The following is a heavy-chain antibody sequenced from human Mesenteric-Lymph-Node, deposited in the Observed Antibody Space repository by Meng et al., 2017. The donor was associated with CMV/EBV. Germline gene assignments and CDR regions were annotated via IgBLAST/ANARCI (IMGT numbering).Heavy chain of an antibody. Sequence: SLPSAVYGGSLSTYYWSWIRQPPGKGLEWIGEINPSGSTNYNPSLKSRISMSVDTSKNQFSLKLSSVTAADTAVYFCARGRGGWNDYWGQGTLVTVSS. V-gene: IGHV4-34*01. D-gene: IGHD1-1*01. CDR2: INPSGST. J-gene: IGHJ4*02. CDR3: ARGRGGWNDY. CDR1: GGSLSTYY.